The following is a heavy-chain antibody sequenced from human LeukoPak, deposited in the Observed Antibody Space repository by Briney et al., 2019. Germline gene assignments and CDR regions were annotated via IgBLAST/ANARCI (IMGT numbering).Heavy chain of an antibody. D-gene: IGHD2-15*01. CDR2: ISSSSSTI. J-gene: IGHJ4*02. Sequence: GRSLRLSCAASGFTFSSYGMHWVRQAPGKGLEWVSYISSSSSTIYYADSVKGRFTISRDNAKNSLYLQMNSLRDEDTAVYYCARDGGYCSGGSCYPPLFDYWGQGTLVTVSS. CDR3: ARDGGYCSGGSCYPPLFDY. CDR1: GFTFSSYG. V-gene: IGHV3-48*02.